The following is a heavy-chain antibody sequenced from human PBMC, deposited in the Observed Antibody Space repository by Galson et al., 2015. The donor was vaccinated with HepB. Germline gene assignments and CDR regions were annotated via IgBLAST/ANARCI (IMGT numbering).Heavy chain of an antibody. CDR2: IIPILGIA. J-gene: IGHJ2*01. CDR3: ARDGERITMVRGLWYFDL. V-gene: IGHV1-69*04. D-gene: IGHD3-10*01. CDR1: GGTFSSYT. Sequence: SVKVSCKASGGTFSSYTISWVRQAPGQGLEWMGRIIPILGIANYAQKFQGRVTITADKSTSTAYMELSSLRSEDTAVYYCARDGERITMVRGLWYFDLWGRGTLVTVSS.